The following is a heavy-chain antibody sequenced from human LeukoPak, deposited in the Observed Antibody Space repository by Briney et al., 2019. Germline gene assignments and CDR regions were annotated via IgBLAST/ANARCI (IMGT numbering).Heavy chain of an antibody. D-gene: IGHD1-26*01. V-gene: IGHV3-7*01. CDR3: ARDQTYSGSYYWFWGQNATTTYYFDY. J-gene: IGHJ4*02. Sequence: GGSLRLSCAASGFTFSSYWMSWVRQAPGKGLEWVANIKQDGSEKYYVDSVKGRFTISRDNAKNSLYLQMNSLRAEDTAVYYCARDQTYSGSYYWFWGQNATTTYYFDYWGQGTLVTVSS. CDR1: GFTFSSYW. CDR2: IKQDGSEK.